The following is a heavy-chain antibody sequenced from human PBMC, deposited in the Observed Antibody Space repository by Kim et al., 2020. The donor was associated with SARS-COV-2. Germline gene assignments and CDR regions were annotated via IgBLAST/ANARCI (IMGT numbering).Heavy chain of an antibody. D-gene: IGHD3-9*01. CDR2: IYSGGST. CDR1: GFTVSSNY. V-gene: IGHV3-53*01. CDR3: ARGRPHIWYYDILTGLAF. J-gene: IGHJ4*02. Sequence: GGSLRLSCAXSGFTVSSNYMSWVRQAPGKGLEWVSVIYSGGSTYYADSVKGRFTISRDNSKNTLYLQMNSLRAEDTAVYYCARGRPHIWYYDILTGLAFWGQGTLVTVSS.